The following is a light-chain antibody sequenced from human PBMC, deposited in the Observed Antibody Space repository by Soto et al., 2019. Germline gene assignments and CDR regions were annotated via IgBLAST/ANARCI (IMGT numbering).Light chain of an antibody. CDR1: SSNIGAGYD. Sequence: QSVLTQPPSVSGXXXXXXXXXCTGSSSNIGAGYDVHWYQQLPGTAPKLLIYGKSNRPSGVPDRFSGSKSGTSASLASTGLQAEDEADYHCQSYDSSLSASVLGGGTKLTVL. CDR2: GKS. J-gene: IGLJ2*01. CDR3: QSYDSSLSASV. V-gene: IGLV1-40*01.